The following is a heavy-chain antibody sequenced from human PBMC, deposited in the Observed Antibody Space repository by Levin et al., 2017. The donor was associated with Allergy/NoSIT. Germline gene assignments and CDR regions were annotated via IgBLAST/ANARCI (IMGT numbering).Heavy chain of an antibody. V-gene: IGHV1-2*02. CDR3: ARWVQTYDSNSYESDY. Sequence: PGASVKVSCKASGYTFTAYYVHWVRQAPGQGLEWMGWINPNNGGINYAPKFQGRVIMTRDKSISTVYMELNGLRSDDTAVYYCARWVQTYDSNSYESDYWGQGTLVTVSS. D-gene: IGHD3-22*01. CDR1: GYTFTAYY. CDR2: INPNNGGI. J-gene: IGHJ4*02.